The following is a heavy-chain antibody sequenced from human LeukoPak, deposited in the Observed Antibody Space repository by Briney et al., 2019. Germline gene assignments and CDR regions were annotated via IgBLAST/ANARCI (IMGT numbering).Heavy chain of an antibody. CDR2: IYHSGST. V-gene: IGHV4-4*02. CDR1: GGSISSSNW. Sequence: SGTLSLTCAVSGGSISSSNWWSWVRQPPGKGLEWIGEIYHSGSTNYNPSLKSRVTISVDKSKNQFSLKLSSVTAADTAVYYCARLNRFLEWLLYGMDVWGQGTTVTVSS. J-gene: IGHJ6*02. D-gene: IGHD3-3*01. CDR3: ARLNRFLEWLLYGMDV.